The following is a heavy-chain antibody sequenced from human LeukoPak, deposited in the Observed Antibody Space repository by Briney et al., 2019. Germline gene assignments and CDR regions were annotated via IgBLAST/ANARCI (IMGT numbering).Heavy chain of an antibody. CDR3: ARGTTSSGYRYYFDY. CDR2: ISSTSSYI. Sequence: PGGSLRLSCAASGFTFSSYSMNWVRQAPGKGLEWVSSISSTSSYIYYADSVKGPFTISRDNAKNSLYLQMNSLRAEDTAVYYCARGTTSSGYRYYFDYWGQGTLVTVSS. D-gene: IGHD3-22*01. V-gene: IGHV3-21*01. CDR1: GFTFSSYS. J-gene: IGHJ4*02.